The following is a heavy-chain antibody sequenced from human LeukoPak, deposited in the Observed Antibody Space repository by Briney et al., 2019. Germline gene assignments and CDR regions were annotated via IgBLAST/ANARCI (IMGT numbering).Heavy chain of an antibody. Sequence: GGSLRLSCAASGFTFSSYAMSWVRQAPGKGLEWVSAISGSGGSTYYADSVKGRFTISRDNAKNSLYLQMNSLRAEDTALYYCAKDLGGGYSYGYDYWGQGTLVTVSS. CDR2: ISGSGGST. J-gene: IGHJ4*02. D-gene: IGHD5-18*01. CDR3: AKDLGGGYSYGYDY. V-gene: IGHV3-23*01. CDR1: GFTFSSYA.